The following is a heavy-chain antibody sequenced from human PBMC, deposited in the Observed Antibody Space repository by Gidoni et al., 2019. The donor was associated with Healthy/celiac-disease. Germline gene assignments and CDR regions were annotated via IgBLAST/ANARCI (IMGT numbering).Heavy chain of an antibody. V-gene: IGHV3-33*01. J-gene: IGHJ4*02. CDR3: ASLSLSNYYDSSGYDSFDY. CDR1: GFTFRSYG. CDR2: IWYEGSNK. D-gene: IGHD3-22*01. Sequence: QMQLLASGEGVVQPGRSLRPSCAASGFTFRSYGMRWVRQAPGKGLEWVAVIWYEGSNKYSADSVKGRFTISRDNSKITLYLQMNSLGAEDTAVYYCASLSLSNYYDSSGYDSFDYWGQGTLVTVSS.